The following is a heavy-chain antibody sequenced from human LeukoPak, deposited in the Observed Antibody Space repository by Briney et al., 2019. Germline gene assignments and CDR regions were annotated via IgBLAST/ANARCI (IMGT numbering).Heavy chain of an antibody. CDR1: GGSISSGSYY. D-gene: IGHD6-6*01. CDR2: IYTSGST. Sequence: SETPSLTCTVSGGSISSGSYYWSWIRQPAGKGLEWIGRIYTSGSTNYNPSLKSRVTISVDTSKNQFSLKLSSVTAADTAVYYCASSSPLEYYYYGMDVWGQGTTVTVSS. J-gene: IGHJ6*02. V-gene: IGHV4-61*02. CDR3: ASSSPLEYYYYGMDV.